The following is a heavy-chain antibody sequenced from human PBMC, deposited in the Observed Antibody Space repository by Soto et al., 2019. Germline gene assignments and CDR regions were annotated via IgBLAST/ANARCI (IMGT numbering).Heavy chain of an antibody. D-gene: IGHD3-9*01. Sequence: PSETLSLTCTVSGDSLSSGGHYWSWIRQHPGKGLEWIGHIYDSVSTYYSPSLRSRVTISADMSKNQFSLNLRSVTAADTAVYYCARVDHRGYFAILTDYWCQGTLVTV. J-gene: IGHJ4*02. CDR1: GDSLSSGGHY. V-gene: IGHV4-31*03. CDR3: ARVDHRGYFAILTDY. CDR2: IYDSVST.